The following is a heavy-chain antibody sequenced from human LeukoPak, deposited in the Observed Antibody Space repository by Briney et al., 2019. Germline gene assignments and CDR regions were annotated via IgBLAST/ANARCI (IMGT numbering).Heavy chain of an antibody. CDR1: GGSVNSGSYY. CDR3: ARGEYSGSTYYFDY. CDR2: IYYSGST. J-gene: IGHJ4*02. V-gene: IGHV4-61*01. D-gene: IGHD1-26*01. Sequence: SETLSLTCTVSGGSVNSGSYYWNWIRQPPGKGLEWIGYIYYSGSTNYNPSLKSRVTISVDTSKNQFSLKLSSVTAADTAVYYCARGEYSGSTYYFDYWGQGTLVTVSS.